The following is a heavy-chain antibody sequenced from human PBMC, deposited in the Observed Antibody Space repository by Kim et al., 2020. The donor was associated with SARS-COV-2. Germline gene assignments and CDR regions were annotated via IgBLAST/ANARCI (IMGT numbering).Heavy chain of an antibody. J-gene: IGHJ4*01. CDR2: ISNTGST. CDR3: ARRRNCSGVSCYDY. Sequence: SETLSLTCTVSGDSIRSNTFYWGLIRQSPGKGLEWIGSISNTGSTYYKPSLKSRVIISLDTSKNQLSLKVDSVTAADTAFYYCARRRNCSGVSCYDYWG. D-gene: IGHD2-15*01. CDR1: GDSIRSNTFY. V-gene: IGHV4-39*01.